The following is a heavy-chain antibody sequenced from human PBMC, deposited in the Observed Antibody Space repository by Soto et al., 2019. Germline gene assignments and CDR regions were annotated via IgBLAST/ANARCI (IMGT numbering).Heavy chain of an antibody. CDR2: ISGSGGTT. V-gene: IGHV3-23*01. Sequence: GGSLRLSCAASGFTFSSYAMSWVRQAPGKGLEWVSLISGSGGTTYYTNSVQGRFTVSRDNSKNTLYLQMSGLRVDDTAVYFCAKDWGEGFWTGEFDFWGQGTLVTVSS. CDR3: AKDWGEGFWTGEFDF. CDR1: GFTFSSYA. D-gene: IGHD3-3*01. J-gene: IGHJ4*02.